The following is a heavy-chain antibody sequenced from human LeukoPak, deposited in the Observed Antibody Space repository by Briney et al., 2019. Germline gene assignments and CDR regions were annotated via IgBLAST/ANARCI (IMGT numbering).Heavy chain of an antibody. J-gene: IGHJ3*02. CDR3: ASDYGDYVGAFDI. Sequence: PGGSLRLSCAASGFTVSSNYMSRVRQATGKGLEWVSVIYSGGRKYYADSVKGRFTISRDNSKNTLYLQMNSLRAEDTAVYYCASDYGDYVGAFDIWGQGTMVTVSS. V-gene: IGHV3-53*01. CDR2: IYSGGRK. D-gene: IGHD4-17*01. CDR1: GFTVSSNY.